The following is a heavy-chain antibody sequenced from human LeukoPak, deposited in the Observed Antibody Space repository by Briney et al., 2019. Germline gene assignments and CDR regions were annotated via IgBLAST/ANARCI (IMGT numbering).Heavy chain of an antibody. V-gene: IGHV4-34*01. D-gene: IGHD4-11*01. CDR3: VRGLYSRDAGY. Sequence: PAETLSLTCDVYGGSLSGYYWSWIRQPPGKRLEWIGEINHGGHTNYNPSLKSRVAMSVDTSKNHFSLNLGSVIAADTAVYYCVRGLYSRDAGYWGQGTLVTVSS. J-gene: IGHJ4*02. CDR2: INHGGHT. CDR1: GGSLSGYY.